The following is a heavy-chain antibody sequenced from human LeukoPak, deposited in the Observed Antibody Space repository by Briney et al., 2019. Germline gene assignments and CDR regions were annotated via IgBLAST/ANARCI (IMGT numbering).Heavy chain of an antibody. CDR3: VKSGPDFGDLPSEYYFDF. CDR1: GFSFSSYA. CDR2: IWYDGSNQ. J-gene: IGHJ4*02. Sequence: GGSLRLSCAASGFSFSSYAMHWVRQAPGKGLEWVAVIWYDGSNQYYADSVRGRFTISRDNSKNTLHLQMNSLRAEDTAAYYCVKSGPDFGDLPSEYYFDFWGQGTLVNVSS. V-gene: IGHV3-33*06. D-gene: IGHD4-17*01.